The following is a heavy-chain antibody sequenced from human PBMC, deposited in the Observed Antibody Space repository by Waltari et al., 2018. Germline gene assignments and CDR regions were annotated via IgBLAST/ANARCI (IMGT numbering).Heavy chain of an antibody. CDR2: IIPSFGTA. CDR3: ARGGDYGGSYYFDY. V-gene: IGHV1-69*08. Sequence: QVQLVQSGAEVKKPGSSVKVSCKASGGTFSSYAISWVRQAPGQGLEWMGRIIPSFGTANYAQKFQGRFTITADKSTSTAYMELSSLRSEDTAVYYCARGGDYGGSYYFDYWGQGTLVTVSS. D-gene: IGHD4-17*01. CDR1: GGTFSSYA. J-gene: IGHJ4*02.